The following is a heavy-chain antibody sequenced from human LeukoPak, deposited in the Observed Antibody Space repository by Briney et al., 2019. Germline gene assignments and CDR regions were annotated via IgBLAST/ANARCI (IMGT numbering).Heavy chain of an antibody. Sequence: GGSLRLSCSASGFTFKKYAMHWGRQAPGKGLEYVSAINSNGGRTYYADSVKRRFTISRDNSKNTLFLQMRSLRVEDTAVYYCVKDLYYDNSGYYSGAFDYWGQGTLVTVSS. CDR2: INSNGGRT. CDR1: GFTFKKYA. V-gene: IGHV3-64D*06. D-gene: IGHD3-22*01. J-gene: IGHJ4*02. CDR3: VKDLYYDNSGYYSGAFDY.